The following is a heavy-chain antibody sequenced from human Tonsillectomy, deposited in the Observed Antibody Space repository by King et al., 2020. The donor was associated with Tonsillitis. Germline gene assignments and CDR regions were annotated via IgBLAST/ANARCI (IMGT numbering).Heavy chain of an antibody. D-gene: IGHD3-3*01. CDR1: GGSISSGGYY. CDR3: ARDRVVVDRYYDFWSGYYLDYMDV. J-gene: IGHJ6*03. CDR2: IYYSGST. Sequence: VQLQESGPGLVKPSQTLSLTCTVSGGSISSGGYYWSWIRQHPGKGPEWIGYIYYSGSTYYTPSLKSRVTLSVDTSKNKFSLKLSTVTAADTAVYYCARDRVVVDRYYDFWSGYYLDYMDVWGKGTTVTVSS. V-gene: IGHV4-31*03.